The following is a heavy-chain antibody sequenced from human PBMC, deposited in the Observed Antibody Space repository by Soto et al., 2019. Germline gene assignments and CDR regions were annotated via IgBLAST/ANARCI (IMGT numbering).Heavy chain of an antibody. J-gene: IGHJ4*02. CDR3: ARDSGGSCFDY. Sequence: GGSLRLSCAASGVTFSSYAMHWVRQAPGKGLEWVAVISYDGSNKYYADSVKGRFTISRDNSKNTLYLQMNSLRAEDTAVYYCARDSGGSCFDYWGQGTLVTVSS. D-gene: IGHD2-15*01. CDR1: GVTFSSYA. CDR2: ISYDGSNK. V-gene: IGHV3-30-3*01.